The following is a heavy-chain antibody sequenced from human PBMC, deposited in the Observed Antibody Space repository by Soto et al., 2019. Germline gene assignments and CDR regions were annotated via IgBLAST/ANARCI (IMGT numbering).Heavy chain of an antibody. V-gene: IGHV1-18*01. CDR1: GYTFTSYG. CDR2: ISAHNGNT. Sequence: QVHLVQSGAEVKKPGASVKVSCKASGYTFTSYGFTWVRQAPGQGLEWMGWISAHNGNTHYAQKLQGRVIVTRDTSTSTAYMELRSLRSDDTAVYYCARGRYGDYWGQGALVTVSS. D-gene: IGHD1-1*01. CDR3: ARGRYGDY. J-gene: IGHJ4*02.